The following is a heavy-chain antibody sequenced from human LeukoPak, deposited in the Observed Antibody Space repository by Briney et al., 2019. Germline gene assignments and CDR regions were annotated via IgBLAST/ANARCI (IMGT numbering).Heavy chain of an antibody. D-gene: IGHD3-16*02. V-gene: IGHV1-18*01. CDR3: ARVRVWGSHRPRYFDY. Sequence: GASVKVSCKASGYTFTSYGISWVRQAPGQGLEWMGWISAYNGNTNYAQKLQGRVTMTTDTSTSTAYMELRSLRSDDTAVYYCARVRVWGSHRPRYFDYWGQGTLVTVSS. CDR1: GYTFTSYG. J-gene: IGHJ4*02. CDR2: ISAYNGNT.